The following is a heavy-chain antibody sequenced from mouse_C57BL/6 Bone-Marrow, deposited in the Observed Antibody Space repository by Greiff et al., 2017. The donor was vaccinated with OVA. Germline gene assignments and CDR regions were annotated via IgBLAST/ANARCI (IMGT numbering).Heavy chain of an antibody. CDR2: IDPENGDT. D-gene: IGHD2-1*01. J-gene: IGHJ2*01. Sequence: VQLQQSGAELVRPGASVKLSCTASGFNIKDDYMHWVKQRPEQGLEWIGWIDPENGDTEYASKFQGKATITADTSSNTASLQLSSLTSDDTAVYYCTSYGNFDYWGQGTTLTVSS. CDR1: GFNIKDDY. V-gene: IGHV14-4*01. CDR3: TSYGNFDY.